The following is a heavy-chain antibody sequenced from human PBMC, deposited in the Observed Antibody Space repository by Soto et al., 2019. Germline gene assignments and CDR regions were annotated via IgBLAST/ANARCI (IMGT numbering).Heavy chain of an antibody. J-gene: IGHJ4*02. CDR3: ARALTIFGVVTTPFDY. V-gene: IGHV1-69*13. D-gene: IGHD3-3*01. Sequence: ASVKVSCKASGGTFSSYAISWVRQAPGQGLEWMGGIIPIFGTANYAQKFQGRVTITADESTSTAYMELSSLRSEDTAVYYCARALTIFGVVTTPFDYWGQGTLVTVSS. CDR1: GGTFSSYA. CDR2: IIPIFGTA.